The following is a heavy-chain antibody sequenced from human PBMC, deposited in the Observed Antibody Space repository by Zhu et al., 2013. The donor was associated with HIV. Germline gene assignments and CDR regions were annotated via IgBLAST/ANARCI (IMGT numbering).Heavy chain of an antibody. V-gene: IGHV1-3*01. CDR2: INAGNGNT. J-gene: IGHJ4*02. CDR3: ARDLNDFWSGYCDY. CDR1: GYTFTSYA. Sequence: QVQLVQSGAEVKKPGASVKVSCKASGYTFTSYAMHWVRQAPGQRLEWMGWINAGNGNTKYSQKFQGRVTITRDTSASTAYMELSSLRSEDTAVYYCARDLNDFWSGYCDYWGQGTLVTVSS. D-gene: IGHD3-3*01.